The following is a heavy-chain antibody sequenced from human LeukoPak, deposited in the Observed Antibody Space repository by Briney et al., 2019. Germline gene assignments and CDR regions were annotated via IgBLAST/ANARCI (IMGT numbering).Heavy chain of an antibody. V-gene: IGHV3-11*01. CDR3: ARDCSSTTCQWIHYGMDV. J-gene: IGHJ6*02. CDR2: ISSSGNTI. CDR1: GFTFSDYY. D-gene: IGHD2-2*01. Sequence: GGSLRLSCAASGFTFSDYYMSWIRQAPGKGLEWVSYISSSGNTIYYADSVKGRFTISRDNAKNSLYLQMNSLRAEDTAVYYCARDCSSTTCQWIHYGMDVWGQGTTVTVSS.